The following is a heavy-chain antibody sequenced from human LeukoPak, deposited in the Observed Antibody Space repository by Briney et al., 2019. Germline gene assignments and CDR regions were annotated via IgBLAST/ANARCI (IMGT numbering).Heavy chain of an antibody. Sequence: GGSLRLSCASSGIIFNLYLMSWVCQVPGKGLEWVANIKEDGSEKNYVDSVRGRFTISRDNARSSLYLQMNSLRAEDTAVYYCARRGWQFDSWGQGTLVTASS. CDR3: ARRGWQFDS. J-gene: IGHJ4*02. CDR2: IKEDGSEK. D-gene: IGHD2-15*01. CDR1: GIIFNLYL. V-gene: IGHV3-7*01.